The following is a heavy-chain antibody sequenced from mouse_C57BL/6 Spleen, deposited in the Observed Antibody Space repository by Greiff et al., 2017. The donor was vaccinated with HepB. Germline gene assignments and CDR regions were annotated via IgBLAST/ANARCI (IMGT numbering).Heavy chain of an antibody. CDR3: ARHGSYGSSYWYFDV. J-gene: IGHJ1*03. D-gene: IGHD1-1*01. CDR2: IWSDGST. Sequence: LVAPSQSLSITCTVSGFSLTSYGVHWVRQPPGKGLEWLVVIWSDGSTTYNSALKSRLSISKDNSKSQVFLKMNSLQTDDTAMYYCARHGSYGSSYWYFDVWGTGTTVTVSS. V-gene: IGHV2-6-2*01. CDR1: GFSLTSYG.